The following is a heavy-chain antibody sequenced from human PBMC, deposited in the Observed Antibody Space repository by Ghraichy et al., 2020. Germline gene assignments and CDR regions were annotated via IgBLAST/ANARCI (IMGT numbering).Heavy chain of an antibody. CDR2: IKSKTDGGTT. J-gene: IGHJ6*02. CDR3: TTDREWGVLLWFGENVMDV. CDR1: GFTFSNAW. D-gene: IGHD3-10*01. Sequence: GGSLRLSCAASGFTFSNAWMSWVRQAPGKGLEWVGRIKSKTDGGTTDYAAPVKGRFTISRDDSKNTLYLQMNSLKTEDTAVYYCTTDREWGVLLWFGENVMDVWGQGTTVTVSS. V-gene: IGHV3-15*01.